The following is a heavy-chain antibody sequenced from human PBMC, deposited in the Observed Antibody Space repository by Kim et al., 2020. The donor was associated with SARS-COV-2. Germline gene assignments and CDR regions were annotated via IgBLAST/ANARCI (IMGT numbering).Heavy chain of an antibody. CDR3: ARDMAMFARTGGMDV. D-gene: IGHD3-10*02. CDR1: GFTFSDSD. Sequence: GGSLRLSCAASGFTFSDSDMNWVRHAPGKGPEWVSYINRQSTYRYFVDSVRGRFAISRDNARNTLFLHMDSLRVEDTAVYYCARDMAMFARTGGMDVWG. CDR2: INRQSTYR. V-gene: IGHV3-21*01. J-gene: IGHJ6*02.